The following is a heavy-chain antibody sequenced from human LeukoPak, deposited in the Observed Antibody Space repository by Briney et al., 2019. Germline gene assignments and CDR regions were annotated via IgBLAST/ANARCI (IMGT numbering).Heavy chain of an antibody. Sequence: ASVKVSCKASGYTFTSYAMHWVRQAPGQRLEWMGWINAGNGNTKYSQKFQGRVTITRDTSTSTAYMELSSLRSEDTAVYYCARGPYGDYGWFDPWGQGTLVTVSS. CDR1: GYTFTSYA. J-gene: IGHJ5*02. CDR3: ARGPYGDYGWFDP. V-gene: IGHV1-3*01. D-gene: IGHD4-17*01. CDR2: INAGNGNT.